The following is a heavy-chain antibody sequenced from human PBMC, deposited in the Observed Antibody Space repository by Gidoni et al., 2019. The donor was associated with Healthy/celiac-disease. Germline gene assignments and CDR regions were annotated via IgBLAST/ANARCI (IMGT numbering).Heavy chain of an antibody. CDR1: GYTFTSYY. Sequence: QVQLVQSGAEVKKPGASVKVSCNASGYTFTSYYMPWVRQAPGQGLEWMGIINPSGGSTSYAQKFQGRVTMTRDTSTSKVYMELSSLRSEDTAVYYCARERSVVVPAALDPWGQGTLVTVSS. CDR3: ARERSVVVPAALDP. D-gene: IGHD2-2*01. V-gene: IGHV1-46*01. CDR2: INPSGGST. J-gene: IGHJ5*02.